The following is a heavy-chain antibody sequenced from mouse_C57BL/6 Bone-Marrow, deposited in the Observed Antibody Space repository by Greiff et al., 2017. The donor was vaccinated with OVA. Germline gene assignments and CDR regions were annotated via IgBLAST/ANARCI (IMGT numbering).Heavy chain of an antibody. CDR1: GFTFSDFY. J-gene: IGHJ1*03. CDR2: SRNKANDYTT. Sequence: EVKLVESGGGLVQSGRSLRLSCATSGFTFSDFYMEWVRQAPGKGLEWIAASRNKANDYTTEYSASVKGRFIVSRDTSQSILYLQMNALRAEDTAIYYCERDKGGRDFDVWGTGTTVTVSS. CDR3: ERDKGGRDFDV. V-gene: IGHV7-1*01. D-gene: IGHD1-1*02.